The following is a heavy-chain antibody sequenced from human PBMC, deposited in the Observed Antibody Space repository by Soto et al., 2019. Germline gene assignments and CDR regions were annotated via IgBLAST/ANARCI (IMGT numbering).Heavy chain of an antibody. CDR1: GFTFSSYA. D-gene: IGHD2-15*01. J-gene: IGHJ5*02. V-gene: IGHV3-23*01. CDR3: AKIRVVAATSLPGPNWFDP. Sequence: HPGGSLRLSCAASGFTFSSYAMSWVRQAPGKGLEWVSAISGSGGSTYYADSVKGRFTISRDNSKNTLYLQMNSLRAEDTAVYYCAKIRVVAATSLPGPNWFDPWGQGTLVTVSS. CDR2: ISGSGGST.